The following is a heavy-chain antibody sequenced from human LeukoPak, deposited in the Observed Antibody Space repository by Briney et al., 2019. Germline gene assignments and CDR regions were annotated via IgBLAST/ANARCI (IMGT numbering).Heavy chain of an antibody. CDR1: GGSISSGSYY. J-gene: IGHJ4*02. CDR2: IYTSGST. V-gene: IGHV4-61*02. CDR3: AREGFYCSGGSCYC. D-gene: IGHD2-15*01. Sequence: SETLSLTCTVSGGSISSGSYYWSWIRQPAGTGLEWIGRIYTSGSTNYNPSLKSRVTISVDTSKNQFSLKLSSVTAADTAVYYCAREGFYCSGGSCYCLGQGTLVTVSS.